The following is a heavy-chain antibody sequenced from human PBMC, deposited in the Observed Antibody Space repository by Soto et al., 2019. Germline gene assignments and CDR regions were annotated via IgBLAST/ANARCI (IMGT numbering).Heavy chain of an antibody. Sequence: GASVKVSCKASGGTFSSYTISWVRQAPGRGLEWMGRIIPILGIANYAQKFQGRVTITADKSTSTAYMELSSLRSEDTAVYYCARVNGCSSTSCYVSYYYYGMDVWGQGTTVTVSS. CDR2: IIPILGIA. J-gene: IGHJ6*02. D-gene: IGHD2-2*01. V-gene: IGHV1-69*02. CDR3: ARVNGCSSTSCYVSYYYYGMDV. CDR1: GGTFSSYT.